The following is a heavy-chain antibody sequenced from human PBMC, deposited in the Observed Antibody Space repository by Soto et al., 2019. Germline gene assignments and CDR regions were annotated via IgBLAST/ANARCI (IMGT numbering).Heavy chain of an antibody. CDR3: AKAQAAAAYYYYGMDV. Sequence: GGSLRLSCAASGFNFTGYSINWVRQTPGKGLEWISYISSISDFIYYADSVKDRFTISRDNSKNSLYLQMNSLRTEDTALYYCAKAQAAAAYYYYGMDVWGQGTTVTVS. V-gene: IGHV3-21*05. CDR2: ISSISDFI. CDR1: GFNFTGYS. J-gene: IGHJ6*02. D-gene: IGHD6-13*01.